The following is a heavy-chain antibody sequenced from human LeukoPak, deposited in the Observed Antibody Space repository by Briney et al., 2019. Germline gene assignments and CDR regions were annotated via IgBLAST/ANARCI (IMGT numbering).Heavy chain of an antibody. D-gene: IGHD1-26*01. CDR2: ISYDGSNK. CDR1: GFTFSSYA. CDR3: ARWGFGESY. Sequence: GGSLRLSCAASGFTFSSYAMHWVRQAPGKGLEWVAVISYDGSNKYYADSVKGRFTISRDNSKNTLYLQINSLRAEDTAVYYCARWGFGESYWGQGTLVTVSS. V-gene: IGHV3-30-3*01. J-gene: IGHJ4*02.